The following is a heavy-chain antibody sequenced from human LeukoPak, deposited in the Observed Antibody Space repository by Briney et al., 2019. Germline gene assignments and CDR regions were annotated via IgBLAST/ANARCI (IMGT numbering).Heavy chain of an antibody. V-gene: IGHV4-39*07. D-gene: IGHD3-22*01. CDR3: ARVSKYYDSSGHYYYYMDV. J-gene: IGHJ6*03. Sequence: SETLSLTCTVSGDSISSSSYYWGWIRQPPGKGLESIGNIYYTGSTYYNPSLKSRVTMSADTSKNHFSLKLSSVTAADTAVYYCARVSKYYDSSGHYYYYMDVWGKGTTVTISS. CDR1: GDSISSSSYY. CDR2: IYYTGST.